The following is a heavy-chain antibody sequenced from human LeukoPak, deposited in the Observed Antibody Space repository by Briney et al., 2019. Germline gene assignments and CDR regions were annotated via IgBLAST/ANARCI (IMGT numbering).Heavy chain of an antibody. CDR1: GYTFTSYD. J-gene: IGHJ1*01. V-gene: IGHV1-2*02. Sequence: GASVKVSCKASGYTFTSYDINWVRQATGQGLEWMGWINPNSGGTNYAQKFQGRVTMTRDTSISTAYMELSRLRSDDTAVYYCARERAAAAHFFGHWGQGTLVTVSS. D-gene: IGHD6-13*01. CDR3: ARERAAAAHFFGH. CDR2: INPNSGGT.